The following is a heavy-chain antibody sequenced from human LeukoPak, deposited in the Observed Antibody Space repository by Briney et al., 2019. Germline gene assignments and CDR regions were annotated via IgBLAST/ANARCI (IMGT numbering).Heavy chain of an antibody. CDR1: GFTFSSYS. CDR2: ISSSSSYI. Sequence: TGGSLRLSCAASGFTFSSYSMNWVRQAPGKGLEWVSSISSSSSYIYYADSVKGRFTIPRDDAKNSLFLQMNSLRAEDTATYYCARGEFGDYYYFYMDVWGKGTTVTVSS. D-gene: IGHD2/OR15-2a*01. V-gene: IGHV3-21*01. CDR3: ARGEFGDYYYFYMDV. J-gene: IGHJ6*03.